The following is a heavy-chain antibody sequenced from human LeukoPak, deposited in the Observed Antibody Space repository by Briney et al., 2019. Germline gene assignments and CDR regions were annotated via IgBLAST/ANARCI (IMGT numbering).Heavy chain of an antibody. V-gene: IGHV4-61*08. CDR1: GGSISSGGYY. CDR3: ARGLHPGMGYYYYGMDV. CDR2: IYYSGST. D-gene: IGHD5-24*01. J-gene: IGHJ6*02. Sequence: SETLSLTCTVSGGSISSGGYYWSWIRQPPGKGLEWIGYIYYSGSTNYNPSLKSRVTISVDTSKNQFSLKLSSVTAADTAVYYCARGLHPGMGYYYYGMDVWGQGTTVTVSS.